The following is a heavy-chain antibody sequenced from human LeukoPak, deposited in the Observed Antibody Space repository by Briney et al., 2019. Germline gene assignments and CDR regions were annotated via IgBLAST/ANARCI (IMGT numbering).Heavy chain of an antibody. D-gene: IGHD1-14*01. CDR2: IIPIFGTA. Sequence: GASVKVSCKASGGTFSSYAISWVRQAPGQGLEWMGGIIPIFGTANYAQKFQGRVTITTGESTSTAYMELSSLRSEDTAVYYCAREGPRKLDGWFDPWGQGTLVTVSS. CDR3: AREGPRKLDGWFDP. CDR1: GGTFSSYA. J-gene: IGHJ5*02. V-gene: IGHV1-69*05.